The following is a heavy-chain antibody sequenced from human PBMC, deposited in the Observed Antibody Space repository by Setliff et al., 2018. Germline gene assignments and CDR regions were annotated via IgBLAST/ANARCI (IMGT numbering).Heavy chain of an antibody. Sequence: SETLSLTCTVSGGSISSGIYYWSWIRQPAGKGLEWIGRMYASGSTKYNPSLKSRVTISVDTSKNQFSLKLSSVTAADTAVYYCARKGISALSGAFDMWGQGTMVTVSS. CDR1: GGSISSGIYY. D-gene: IGHD1-26*01. CDR3: ARKGISALSGAFDM. CDR2: MYASGST. V-gene: IGHV4-61*02. J-gene: IGHJ3*02.